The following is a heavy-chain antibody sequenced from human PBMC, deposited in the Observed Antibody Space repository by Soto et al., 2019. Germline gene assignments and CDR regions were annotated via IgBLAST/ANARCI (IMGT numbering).Heavy chain of an antibody. Sequence: QVQLVQSGAEVKKPGASVKVSCTASGYTFTTYGISWVRQAPGQGLEWMGWISGYNGNTNYAQKVQGRVTMTTDTSTSTASMELRSRRSDDTAVYYCARYSNTSTWYGKWFDPWGQGTLVTVSS. V-gene: IGHV1-18*01. J-gene: IGHJ5*02. CDR3: ARYSNTSTWYGKWFDP. CDR2: ISGYNGNT. CDR1: GYTFTTYG. D-gene: IGHD6-13*01.